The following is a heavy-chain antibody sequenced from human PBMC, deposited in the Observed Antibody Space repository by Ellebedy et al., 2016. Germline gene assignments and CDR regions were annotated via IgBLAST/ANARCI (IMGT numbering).Heavy chain of an antibody. Sequence: GSLRLSXTVPDDSMNNNCWSWIRQPPGKGLEWVGYVCHSGSPNNNPSLKSRLTMSLDTSKKQFSLKLSYVTAADTAVYYCARDNYGSLDYWGQGILVTVSS. J-gene: IGHJ4*02. CDR1: DDSMNNNC. CDR3: ARDNYGSLDY. D-gene: IGHD3-10*01. CDR2: VCHSGSP. V-gene: IGHV4-59*01.